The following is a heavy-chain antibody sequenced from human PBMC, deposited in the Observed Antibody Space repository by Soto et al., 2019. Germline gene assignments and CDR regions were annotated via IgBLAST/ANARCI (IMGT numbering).Heavy chain of an antibody. D-gene: IGHD3-10*01. CDR1: GFTFSNYW. J-gene: IGHJ4*02. Sequence: EVQLVESGGGLVQPGGSLRLSCAASGFTFSNYWMHWVRQAPGKGLVWVSRINGDGTGTNYADSVKGQFTISRDNAKNTLYLQKNRLRAEDTAADYCGRGASGSYRLDYWGQGTLVTVSS. V-gene: IGHV3-74*01. CDR2: INGDGTGT. CDR3: GRGASGSYRLDY.